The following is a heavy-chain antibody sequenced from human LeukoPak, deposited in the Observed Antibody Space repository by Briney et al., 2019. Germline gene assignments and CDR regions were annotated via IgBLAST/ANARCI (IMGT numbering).Heavy chain of an antibody. CDR2: INHSGST. Sequence: SETLSLTCAVYGGSFSGYYWSWIRQPPGKGLEWIGEINHSGSTNYNPSLKRRVTISVDTSKNQFSLKLSSVTAADTAVYYCARAGRANWFDPWGQGTLVTVSS. D-gene: IGHD1-26*01. CDR1: GGSFSGYY. CDR3: ARAGRANWFDP. V-gene: IGHV4-34*01. J-gene: IGHJ5*02.